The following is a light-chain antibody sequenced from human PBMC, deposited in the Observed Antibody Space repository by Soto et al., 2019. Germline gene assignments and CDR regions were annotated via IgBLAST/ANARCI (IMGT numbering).Light chain of an antibody. CDR1: QSVTYN. CDR3: LQYNNWPPYS. CDR2: SAA. J-gene: IGKJ2*03. Sequence: EIVMTQSPATLSVSLGERATLSCRASQSVTYNLAWYQQKPGQAPRLLIYSAATRATGVPVRLSGSVSGTEFTLTISSLQSEDFAVYYCLQYNNWPPYSFGQGTKLEIK. V-gene: IGKV3-15*01.